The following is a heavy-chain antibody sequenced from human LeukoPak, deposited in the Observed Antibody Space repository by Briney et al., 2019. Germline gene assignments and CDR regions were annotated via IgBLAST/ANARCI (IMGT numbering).Heavy chain of an antibody. CDR1: GGSISSYY. CDR3: ARVRRYQLPRSDWFDP. V-gene: IGHV4-59*01. D-gene: IGHD2-2*01. CDR2: IYYSGST. Sequence: SETLSLTCTVSGGSISSYYWSWIRQPPGKGLEWIGYIYYSGSTNYNPSLKSRVTISVDTSKNQFSLKLCSVTAADTAVYYCARVRRYQLPRSDWFDPWGQGTLVTVSS. J-gene: IGHJ5*02.